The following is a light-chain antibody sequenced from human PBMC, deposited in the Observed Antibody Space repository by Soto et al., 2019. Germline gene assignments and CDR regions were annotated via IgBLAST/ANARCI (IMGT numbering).Light chain of an antibody. Sequence: EIVLTQSPGTLSLSPGERATLSCRASQSVSSSYLAWYQQKPGPAPRLLSYGASSRATGVPDRFSGSGSGTDFTLTISRLEPEDFAMYYCQQYGGSPGTFGQGTKVDIK. CDR3: QQYGGSPGT. CDR1: QSVSSSY. CDR2: GAS. J-gene: IGKJ1*01. V-gene: IGKV3-20*01.